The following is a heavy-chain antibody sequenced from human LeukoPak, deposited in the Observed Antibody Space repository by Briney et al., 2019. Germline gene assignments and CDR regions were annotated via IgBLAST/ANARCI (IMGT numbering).Heavy chain of an antibody. Sequence: GGSLRLSCAASGFTFSTSAMSWVRQAPGKGLEWVSAISGSGGNTYYPDSVKGRFTISRDNSKNTLYLQMNSLRAEDTAVYYCARDPQRRGYSYGLFWGQGTMVTVSS. D-gene: IGHD5-18*01. CDR1: GFTFSTSA. CDR3: ARDPQRRGYSYGLF. CDR2: ISGSGGNT. V-gene: IGHV3-23*01. J-gene: IGHJ3*01.